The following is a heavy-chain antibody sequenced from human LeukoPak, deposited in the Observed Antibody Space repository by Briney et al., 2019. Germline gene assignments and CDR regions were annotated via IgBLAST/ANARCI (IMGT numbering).Heavy chain of an antibody. CDR3: ARGGSDGMDV. CDR2: IYYSGST. Sequence: PSETLSLTCTVSGGSISSYYWSWIRQPPGKGLEWIGYIYYSGSTNYNPSLKSRVTISVDTSKNQFSLKLSSVTAADTAVYYCARGGSDGMDVWGQGTTVTVSS. D-gene: IGHD3-10*01. CDR1: GGSISSYY. V-gene: IGHV4-59*08. J-gene: IGHJ6*02.